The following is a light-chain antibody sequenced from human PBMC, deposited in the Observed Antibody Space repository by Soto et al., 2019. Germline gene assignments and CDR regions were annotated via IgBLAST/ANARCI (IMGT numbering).Light chain of an antibody. J-gene: IGLJ3*02. CDR3: GTWDSSLSVGV. CDR1: SSDIGNSY. Sequence: QSVLTQPPSVSAAPGQKITISCSGSSSDIGNSYVSWYQQLPGTAPKLLIYDNNKRPSGIPDRFSGSKSGTSATLGITGLRTGDEADYYCGTWDSSLSVGVFGGGTKLTVL. CDR2: DNN. V-gene: IGLV1-51*01.